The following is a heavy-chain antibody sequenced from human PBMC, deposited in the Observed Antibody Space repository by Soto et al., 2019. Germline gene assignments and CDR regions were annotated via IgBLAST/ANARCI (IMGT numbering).Heavy chain of an antibody. J-gene: IGHJ6*02. CDR3: ASSSLYGMDV. CDR2: INHSGST. V-gene: IGHV4-34*01. Sequence: SETLSLTCAVYGGSFSGYYWSWIRQPPGKGLEWIGEINHSGSTNYNPSLKRRVTISVDTSKNQFSLKLSSLTAADTAVYYCASSSLYGMDVWGQGTTGTVSS. CDR1: GGSFSGYY.